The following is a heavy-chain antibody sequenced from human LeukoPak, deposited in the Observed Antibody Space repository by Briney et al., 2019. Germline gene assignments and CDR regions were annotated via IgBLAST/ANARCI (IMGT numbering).Heavy chain of an antibody. CDR1: GGSISSGGYY. V-gene: IGHV4-31*03. J-gene: IGHJ5*02. D-gene: IGHD3-10*01. CDR2: IYYSGST. CDR3: ARFGGMVREFDP. Sequence: SETLSLTRTVSGGSISSGGYYWSWIRQHPGKGLEWIGYIYYSGSTYYNPSLKSRVTISVDTSKNQFSLKLSSVTAADTAVYYCARFGGMVREFDPWGQGTLVTVSS.